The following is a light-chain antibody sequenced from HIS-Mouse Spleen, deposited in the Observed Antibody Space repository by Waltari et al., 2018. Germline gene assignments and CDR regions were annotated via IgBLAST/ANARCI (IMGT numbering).Light chain of an antibody. CDR2: LGC. Sequence: DIVMTQSPLSLPVTPGEPASISCRSSQSLLHSNGYNYFDWYLQKPGQSPQLLIYLGCNRASGVPYRFSGSGSGTDFTLEISRVEAEDVGVYYCMQALQTPFTFGPGTKVDIK. CDR1: QSLLHSNGYNY. V-gene: IGKV2-28*01. J-gene: IGKJ3*01. CDR3: MQALQTPFT.